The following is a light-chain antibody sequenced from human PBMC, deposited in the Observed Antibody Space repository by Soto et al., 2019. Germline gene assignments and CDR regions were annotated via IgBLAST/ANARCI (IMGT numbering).Light chain of an antibody. Sequence: DIQMTQSPPSLSASVGDRVTITCRATQDINNYLAWLQQKPGKAPKSLISAASTLQSGVPSRFSGTGSGTEFALTISTVQPEDFATYYFQQDASYPITFGQGTRLDIK. CDR1: QDINNY. CDR2: AAS. J-gene: IGKJ5*01. CDR3: QQDASYPIT. V-gene: IGKV1-16*01.